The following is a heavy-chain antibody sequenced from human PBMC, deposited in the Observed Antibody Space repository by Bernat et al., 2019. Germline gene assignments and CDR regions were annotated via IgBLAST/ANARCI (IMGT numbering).Heavy chain of an antibody. CDR2: IRGGCGVT. Sequence: EVLLVESGGGLVQPGGSLRLSCAASGFTFSSYAMSWVRQLPGKGLEWVSAIRGGCGVTYYADSVKGRFTISRDNARNTLYLQMNSLIAEDTTVYYCATPGIPGAVRNKWFDPWGQGTLVTVSS. V-gene: IGHV3-23*04. CDR1: GFTFSSYA. CDR3: ATPGIPGAVRNKWFDP. D-gene: IGHD6-13*01. J-gene: IGHJ5*02.